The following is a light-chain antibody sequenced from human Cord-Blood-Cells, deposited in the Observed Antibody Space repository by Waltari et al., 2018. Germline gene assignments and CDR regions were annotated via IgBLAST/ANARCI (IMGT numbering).Light chain of an antibody. CDR1: AWPKQY. CDR3: QSADRSGTDVV. V-gene: IGLV3-25*02. CDR2: KDS. J-gene: IGLJ2*01. Sequence: YELTRPPSVSVSPGQTARITCSGDAWPKQYAFWYQQKPGQDPVQVIYKDSEMPTRIPERFSGSSSGKTVTLTLSGVQAADAADNYCQSADRSGTDVVFGGGTKLTVL.